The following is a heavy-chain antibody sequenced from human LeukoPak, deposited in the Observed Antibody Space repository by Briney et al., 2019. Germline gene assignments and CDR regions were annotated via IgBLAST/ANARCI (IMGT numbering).Heavy chain of an antibody. D-gene: IGHD3-22*01. J-gene: IGHJ4*02. CDR2: ISGRGGRT. Sequence: QPGGSLRLSCAASGFTFSSYVMSWVRQAPGKGLEWVSAISGRGGRTYYADSVKGRFTISRDNSKSTLYLQMNSLRAEDTAVYYCAKDPLFSSSVPRCFDYWGQGSLVTVSS. CDR3: AKDPLFSSSVPRCFDY. CDR1: GFTFSSYV. V-gene: IGHV3-23*01.